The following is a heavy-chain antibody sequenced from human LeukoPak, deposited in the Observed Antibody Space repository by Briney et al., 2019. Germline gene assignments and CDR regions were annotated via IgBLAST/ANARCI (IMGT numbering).Heavy chain of an antibody. Sequence: SETLSLTCTVSGGSISTTGDYWGWIRQTPGKGLEWIGSLYYRGTTYYNPSLKSRVTISVDTSKKNLSLSLTSVTAADTAVYFCARSRAYYDPFDLWGQGTLVAVPS. J-gene: IGHJ4*02. D-gene: IGHD4/OR15-4a*01. CDR3: ARSRAYYDPFDL. CDR1: GGSISTTGDY. CDR2: LYYRGTT. V-gene: IGHV4-39*02.